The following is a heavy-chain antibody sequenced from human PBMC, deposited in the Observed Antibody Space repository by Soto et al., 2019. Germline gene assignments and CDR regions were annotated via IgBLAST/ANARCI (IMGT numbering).Heavy chain of an antibody. CDR1: GYTFTSYG. CDR2: ISAYNGNT. Sequence: QVQLVQSGAEVKKPGASVKVSCKASGYTFTSYGISWVRQAPGQGLEWMGWISAYNGNTNYAQKLQGRVTMTTDTFTSTAYMELRSLRSDDTAVYYCARDLFPTVTTIYYYGMDVSGQGTTVTDSS. D-gene: IGHD4-17*01. CDR3: ARDLFPTVTTIYYYGMDV. V-gene: IGHV1-18*01. J-gene: IGHJ6*02.